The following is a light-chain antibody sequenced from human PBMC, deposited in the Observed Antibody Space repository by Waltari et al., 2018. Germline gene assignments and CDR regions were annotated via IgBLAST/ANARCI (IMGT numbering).Light chain of an antibody. J-gene: IGKJ1*01. Sequence: DIVMTQSPATLSVSPGERATLSCRASQSGGTNLAWYQQRPGQAPRTLLYGASSRATGIPGRLSGSGSGTDFTPTINSLQPEDFARYYCQQYHNWPPWAFGQGTKVEIK. CDR1: QSGGTN. CDR3: QQYHNWPPWA. V-gene: IGKV3-15*01. CDR2: GAS.